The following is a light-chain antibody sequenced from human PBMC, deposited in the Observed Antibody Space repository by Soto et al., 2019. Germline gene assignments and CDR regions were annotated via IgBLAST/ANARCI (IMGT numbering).Light chain of an antibody. V-gene: IGLV2-14*01. Sequence: QSALTQPASVSGSPGQSITISCTGTSSDVGGYNYVSWYQQHPGKAPKLMIYDVSSRPSGVSNCFSGSKSGNTASLPISGLQAEDEADYYCSSYTSSSTWVFGGGTKLTVL. CDR1: SSDVGGYNY. CDR3: SSYTSSSTWV. J-gene: IGLJ3*02. CDR2: DVS.